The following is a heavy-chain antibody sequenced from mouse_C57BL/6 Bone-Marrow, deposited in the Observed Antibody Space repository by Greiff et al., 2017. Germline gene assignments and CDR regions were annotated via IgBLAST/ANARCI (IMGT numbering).Heavy chain of an antibody. CDR2: ISNGGGST. V-gene: IGHV5-12*01. Sequence: EVQLVESGGGLVQPGGSLKLSCAASGFTFSDYYMYWVRQTPEKRLEWVAYISNGGGSTYYPDTVKGRFTISRDNAKNTLYLQMSRLKSEDTAMYYCARSLFITTVVATFYYAMDYWGQGTSVTVSS. CDR1: GFTFSDYY. D-gene: IGHD1-1*01. J-gene: IGHJ4*01. CDR3: ARSLFITTVVATFYYAMDY.